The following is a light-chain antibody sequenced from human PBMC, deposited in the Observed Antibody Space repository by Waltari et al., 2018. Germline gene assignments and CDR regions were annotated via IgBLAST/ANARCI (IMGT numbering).Light chain of an antibody. J-gene: IGKJ4*01. CDR2: GAS. CDR3: QVYGSSPLT. V-gene: IGKV3-20*01. CDR1: QSVYSSY. Sequence: ILLTQFPGTLSLSPGETATFSCRASQSVYSSYIGWYQQKPGQAPRLLIYGASNGATDIPEWCSGSGSATDFTLTISRLEPEDFAVYYCQVYGSSPLTFGGGTKVEI.